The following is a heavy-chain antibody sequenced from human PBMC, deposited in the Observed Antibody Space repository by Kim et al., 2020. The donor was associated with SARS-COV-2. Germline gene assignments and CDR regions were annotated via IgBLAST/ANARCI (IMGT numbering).Heavy chain of an antibody. J-gene: IGHJ4*02. Sequence: GGSLRLSCAASGFTFSSYSMNWVRQAPGKGLEWVSSISSSSSYIYYADSVKGRFTISRDNAKNSLYLQMNSLRAEDTAVYYCARREIQVGAADYWGQGTLVTVSS. V-gene: IGHV3-21*01. CDR3: ARREIQVGAADY. D-gene: IGHD2-15*01. CDR2: ISSSSSYI. CDR1: GFTFSSYS.